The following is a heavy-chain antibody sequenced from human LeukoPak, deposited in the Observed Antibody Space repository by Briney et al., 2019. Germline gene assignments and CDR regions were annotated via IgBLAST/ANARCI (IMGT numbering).Heavy chain of an antibody. Sequence: SETLSLTCTVSGGSISNYYWSWIRQPPGKGLEWIGYIYTSGTTNYNPSLKSRVTISVDTSKNQFSLRLSSVTAADTAVYYCARQYSSSSFFDYWGQGTQVTVSS. J-gene: IGHJ4*02. CDR3: ARQYSSSSFFDY. CDR2: IYTSGTT. V-gene: IGHV4-4*09. D-gene: IGHD6-6*01. CDR1: GGSISNYY.